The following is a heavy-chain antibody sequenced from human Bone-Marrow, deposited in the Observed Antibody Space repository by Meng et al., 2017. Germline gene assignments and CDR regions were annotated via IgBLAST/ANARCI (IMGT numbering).Heavy chain of an antibody. CDR3: AAYGDYGSSYGMDV. CDR1: GFTVSSNY. J-gene: IGHJ6*02. D-gene: IGHD4-17*01. CDR2: IYSGGST. Sequence: GESLKISCAASGFTVSSNYMSWVRQAPGKGLEWVSVIYSGGSTYYADSVKGRFTISRDNSKNTLYLQMNSLRAEDTAVYYCAAYGDYGSSYGMDVWGQGTTVTVSS. V-gene: IGHV3-53*01.